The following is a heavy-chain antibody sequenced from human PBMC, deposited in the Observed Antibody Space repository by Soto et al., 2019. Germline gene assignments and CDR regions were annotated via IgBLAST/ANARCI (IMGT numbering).Heavy chain of an antibody. Sequence: QVQLQESGPGLVEPSQTLSLTCSVSGDSVNNGRYYWSWIRQTPGKGLEWIGHIYNSGSTYSNPSLRSRINISVDTSKNQFSLKLSSVTAADTAVYYCARGPAGDKVDYWGQGTLVTVSS. CDR3: ARGPAGDKVDY. V-gene: IGHV4-30-4*08. J-gene: IGHJ4*02. CDR2: IYNSGST. D-gene: IGHD7-27*01. CDR1: GDSVNNGRYY.